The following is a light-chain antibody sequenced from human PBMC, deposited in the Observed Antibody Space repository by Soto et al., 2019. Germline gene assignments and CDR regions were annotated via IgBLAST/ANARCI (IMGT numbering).Light chain of an antibody. CDR2: DAS. J-gene: IGKJ4*01. CDR3: QQYKSFSLT. CDR1: QSVSWW. V-gene: IGKV1-5*01. Sequence: DIQMTQSPSTLSASIGDRVTITCRASQSVSWWLAWYQQKPGKAPKLLIYDASTLESGVPLRFSGSGSGTEFTLTISSLQPDDVATYYCQQYKSFSLTFGGGTRVEVK.